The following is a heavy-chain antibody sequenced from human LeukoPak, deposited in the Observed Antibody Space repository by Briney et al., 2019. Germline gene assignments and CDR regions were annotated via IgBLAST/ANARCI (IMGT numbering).Heavy chain of an antibody. CDR2: INHSGST. V-gene: IGHV4-34*01. CDR1: GGSFSGYY. Sequence: SETLSLTCAVYGGSFSGYYWSWIRQPPGKGLEWIGEINHSGSTNYNPSLKSRVTISVDTSKNQFSLKLSSVTAADTAVYYCARPATKRITMVRGVLADVWSKGTTVTVSS. J-gene: IGHJ6*04. D-gene: IGHD3-10*01. CDR3: ARPATKRITMVRGVLADV.